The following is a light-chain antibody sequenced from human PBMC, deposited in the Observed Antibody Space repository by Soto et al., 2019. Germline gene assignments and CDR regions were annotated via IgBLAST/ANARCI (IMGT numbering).Light chain of an antibody. Sequence: QSALTQPASVSGSPGQSITISCTGTSSDIGGYNFVSWYQHHPGKAPKLMIYEVNNRPSGVSSRFSGSKSGKTASLTISGLQTEDEADYYCSSFTTSSTLVVFGGGTKLTVL. CDR1: SSDIGGYNF. V-gene: IGLV2-14*01. CDR3: SSFTTSSTLVV. CDR2: EVN. J-gene: IGLJ2*01.